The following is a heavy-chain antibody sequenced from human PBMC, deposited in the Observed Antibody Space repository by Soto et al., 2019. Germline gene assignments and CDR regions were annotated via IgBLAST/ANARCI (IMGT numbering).Heavy chain of an antibody. Sequence: ASVKVSCKASGYTFTSYYMHWVRQAPGQGLEWMGIINPSGGSTSYAQKFQGRVTMTRDTSTSTVYMELSSLRSEDTAVYYCARVRGGYSYGSPFDYWGQGTLVTVSS. CDR2: INPSGGST. V-gene: IGHV1-46*01. CDR3: ARVRGGYSYGSPFDY. J-gene: IGHJ4*02. D-gene: IGHD5-18*01. CDR1: GYTFTSYY.